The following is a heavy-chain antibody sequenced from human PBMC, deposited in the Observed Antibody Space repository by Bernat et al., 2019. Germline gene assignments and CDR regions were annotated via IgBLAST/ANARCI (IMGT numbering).Heavy chain of an antibody. D-gene: IGHD4-17*01. V-gene: IGHV3-74*01. J-gene: IGHJ4*02. Sequence: EVQLGESGGGLVQPGGSLRLSCAASGFTFSSYWMHWVPKAPGKGLVWVSRISSDGSSTSYAPSVQGRFTLSSDHATNPLYLHMNSLPAVVTAVYFCLRCWSPHYSRQGPPVPASS. CDR3: LRCWSPHY. CDR1: GFTFSSYW. CDR2: ISSDGSST.